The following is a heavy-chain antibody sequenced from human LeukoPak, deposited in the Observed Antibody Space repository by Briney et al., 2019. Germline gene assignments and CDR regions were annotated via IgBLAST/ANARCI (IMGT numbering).Heavy chain of an antibody. CDR1: GFTLEHYG. V-gene: IGHV3-20*04. J-gene: IGHJ4*02. CDR2: INWNGGIT. Sequence: RPGGSLRLSCEASGFTLEHYGMSWVRQAPGKGVEWVAGINWNGGITGYADSVKGRFTISRDNAKNYLYLQMNSLRAEDTALYYCARDGGKYSGYNYYVVDYFDYWGQGTLVTVSS. D-gene: IGHD5-12*01. CDR3: ARDGGKYSGYNYYVVDYFDY.